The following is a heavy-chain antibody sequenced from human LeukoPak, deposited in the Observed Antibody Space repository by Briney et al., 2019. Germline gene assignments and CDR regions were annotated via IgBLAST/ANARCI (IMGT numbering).Heavy chain of an antibody. J-gene: IGHJ5*02. CDR3: ARCPRYYVTGGNWFDP. V-gene: IGHV4-38-2*02. D-gene: IGHD3-22*01. CDR2: IYHSGST. Sequence: SETLSLTCTVSGYSISSGYYWGWIRQPPGKGLEWIGSIYHSGSTYYNPSLKSRVTISVDTSKNQFSLKLSSVTAADTAVYYCARCPRYYVTGGNWFDPWGQGTLVTVSS. CDR1: GYSISSGYY.